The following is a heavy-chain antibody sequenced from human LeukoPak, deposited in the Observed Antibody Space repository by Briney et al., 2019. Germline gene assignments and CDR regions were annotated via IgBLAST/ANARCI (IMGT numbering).Heavy chain of an antibody. CDR1: TFSLSSHS. CDR2: IRYDGSNK. J-gene: IGHJ4*02. Sequence: PGGSLRLSCVASTFSLSSHSMNWLRRAPGKGLEWVAFIRYDGSNKYYADSVKGRFTISRDNSKNTLYLQMNSLRAEDTAVYYCAKYESWDYDFWDPVGYWGQGTLVTVSS. D-gene: IGHD3-3*01. CDR3: AKYESWDYDFWDPVGY. V-gene: IGHV3-30*02.